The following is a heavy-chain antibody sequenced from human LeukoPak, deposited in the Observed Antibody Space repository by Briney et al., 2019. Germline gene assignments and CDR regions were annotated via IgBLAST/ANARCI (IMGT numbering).Heavy chain of an antibody. CDR2: ISGSGGST. D-gene: IGHD6-13*01. V-gene: IGHV3-23*01. CDR3: AKDPVIAAAGVFDY. CDR1: GFTVSSNY. J-gene: IGHJ4*02. Sequence: GGSLRLSCAASGFTVSSNYMSWVRQAPGKGLEWVSAISGSGGSTYYADSVKGRFTISRDNSKNTLYLQMNSLRAEDTAVYYCAKDPVIAAAGVFDYWGQGTLVTVSS.